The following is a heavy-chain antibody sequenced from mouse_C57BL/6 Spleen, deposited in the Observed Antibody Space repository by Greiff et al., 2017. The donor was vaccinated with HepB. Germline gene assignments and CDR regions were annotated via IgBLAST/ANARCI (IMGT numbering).Heavy chain of an antibody. D-gene: IGHD2-4*01. CDR1: GYTFTDYN. V-gene: IGHV1-18*01. J-gene: IGHJ4*01. CDR2: INPNNGGT. CDR3: ARRGKIYYDPYYYAMDY. Sequence: VQLQQSGPELVKPGASVKIPCKASGYTFTDYNMDWVKQSHGKSLEWIGDINPNNGGTIYNQKFKGKATLTVDKSSSTAYMELRSLTSEDTAVYYCARRGKIYYDPYYYAMDYWGQGTSVTVSS.